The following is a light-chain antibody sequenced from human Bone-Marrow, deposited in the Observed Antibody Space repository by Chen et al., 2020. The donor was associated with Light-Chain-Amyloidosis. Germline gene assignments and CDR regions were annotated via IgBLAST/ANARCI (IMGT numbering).Light chain of an antibody. J-gene: IGLJ2*01. V-gene: IGLV2-14*01. CDR2: EVS. CDR1: SSDVGGYNY. Sequence: QSALTQPASGSGSPGQSITISCTGTSSDVGGYNYVSWYQHSPGKAPKLIIYEVSKRPSVVSNRFSGSKSGNTASLTISGLQAEDETDYYCTSYTSSNTILFGGGTKLTVL. CDR3: TSYTSSNTIL.